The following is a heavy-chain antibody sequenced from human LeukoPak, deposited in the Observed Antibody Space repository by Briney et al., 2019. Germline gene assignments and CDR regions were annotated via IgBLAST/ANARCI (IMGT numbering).Heavy chain of an antibody. CDR2: IGGSAASS. J-gene: IGHJ4*02. CDR1: GFIFSNYA. V-gene: IGHV3-23*01. Sequence: GESLRLSCAASGFIFSNYAMSWVRQAPGKGLEWVSGIGGSAASSYYADSVKGRFTISRDDSKSTLYLQMNSLRVEDTAVYYCARTSARLSWGQGTLVTVSS. D-gene: IGHD3-16*01. CDR3: ARTSARLS.